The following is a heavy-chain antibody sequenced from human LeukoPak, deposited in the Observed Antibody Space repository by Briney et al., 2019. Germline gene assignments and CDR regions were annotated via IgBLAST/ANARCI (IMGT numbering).Heavy chain of an antibody. J-gene: IGHJ4*02. Sequence: GGSLRLSCAASGFTFSSYAMHWVRQAPGKGLEWVASISYDGSNKYYADSLKGRFTIYRENSKKTLYLQMNSLRAEDTAVYYCAKDGDLYGHADYWGQGNLVTVSS. D-gene: IGHD4-17*01. CDR1: GFTFSSYA. V-gene: IGHV3-30-3*01. CDR3: AKDGDLYGHADY. CDR2: ISYDGSNK.